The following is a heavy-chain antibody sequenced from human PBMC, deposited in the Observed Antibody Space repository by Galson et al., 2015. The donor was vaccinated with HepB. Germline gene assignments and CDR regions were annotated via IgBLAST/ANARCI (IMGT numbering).Heavy chain of an antibody. CDR2: ISTYNGNT. Sequence: SVKVSCKASGYTFTSYGINWVRQAPGQGLEWMGWISTYNGNTNYAQKLQGRVTMTTDTSTSTAYMELRSLRSDDTAVYYCARDWQQLGYYYYMDVWGKGTTVTVSS. CDR3: ARDWQQLGYYYYMDV. J-gene: IGHJ6*03. V-gene: IGHV1-18*01. CDR1: GYTFTSYG. D-gene: IGHD6-13*01.